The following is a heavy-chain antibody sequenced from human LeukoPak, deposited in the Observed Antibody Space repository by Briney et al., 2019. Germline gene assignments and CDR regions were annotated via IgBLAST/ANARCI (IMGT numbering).Heavy chain of an antibody. CDR2: INPNSGAT. CDR3: ARGRTSSWYGSFDY. Sequence: ASVKVSCKASGYTFTGYYMHWVRQAPGQGLEWMGWINPNSGATNYAQKFQGRVTMTRDTSINTAYMNLSTLRSDDTAVYYCARGRTSSWYGSFDYGGQGTLVTV. D-gene: IGHD6-13*01. J-gene: IGHJ4*02. V-gene: IGHV1-2*02. CDR1: GYTFTGYY.